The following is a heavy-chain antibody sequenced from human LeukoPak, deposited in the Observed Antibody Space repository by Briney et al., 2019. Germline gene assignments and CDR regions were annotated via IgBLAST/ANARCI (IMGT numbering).Heavy chain of an antibody. CDR3: ASYCSGGSCYYRSEAFDI. Sequence: SETLSLTCAVYGGSFSGYYWSWIRQPPGKGLEWIGEINHSGSTNYNPSLKSRVTISVDTSKNQFSLKLSSVTAADTAVYYCASYCSGGSCYYRSEAFDIWGQGTMVTVSS. D-gene: IGHD2-15*01. J-gene: IGHJ3*02. CDR1: GGSFSGYY. CDR2: INHSGST. V-gene: IGHV4-34*01.